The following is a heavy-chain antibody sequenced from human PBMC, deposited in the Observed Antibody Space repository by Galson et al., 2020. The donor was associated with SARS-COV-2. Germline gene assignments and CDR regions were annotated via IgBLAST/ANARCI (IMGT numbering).Heavy chain of an antibody. D-gene: IGHD3-9*01. J-gene: IGHJ5*02. CDR3: ARQSIAIELWLEGGDWFDP. Sequence: SETLSPTCIVSGGSVTSRSYFWAWIRQPPGKGLEWIGSSHHSGKISYTPSLKSRVTISVDTSKNQFSLRLNSVTAADTAVYYCARQSIAIELWLEGGDWFDPWGQGTLVTVSS. V-gene: IGHV4-39*01. CDR2: SHHSGKI. CDR1: GGSVTSRSYF.